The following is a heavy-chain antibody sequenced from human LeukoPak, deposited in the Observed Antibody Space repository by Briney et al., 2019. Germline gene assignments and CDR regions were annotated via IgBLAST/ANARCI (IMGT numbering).Heavy chain of an antibody. CDR1: GFTLRSYT. CDR2: IKQDGTEK. CDR3: VTTPYYDFWSGNQPDAFDI. V-gene: IGHV3-7*01. D-gene: IGHD3-3*01. Sequence: GGSLRLSCAASGFTLRSYTMNWVRQAPGKGLEWVANIKQDGTEKYYVDSVKGRFTISRDNAKNSLYLQMNSLRAEDTAVYYCVTTPYYDFWSGNQPDAFDIWAKGQWSPSLQ. J-gene: IGHJ3*02.